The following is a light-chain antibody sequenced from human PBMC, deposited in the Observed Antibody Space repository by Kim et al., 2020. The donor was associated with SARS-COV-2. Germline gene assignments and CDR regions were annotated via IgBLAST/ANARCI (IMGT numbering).Light chain of an antibody. Sequence: GQSITISCTGTSSDFGGYNYVSWYQQHPGKAPKLMIYDVSNRPSGVSNRFSGSKSGNTASLSISGLQAEDEADYYCTSHTSSSLYVFGTGTKVTVL. CDR3: TSHTSSSLYV. CDR2: DVS. J-gene: IGLJ1*01. CDR1: SSDFGGYNY. V-gene: IGLV2-14*03.